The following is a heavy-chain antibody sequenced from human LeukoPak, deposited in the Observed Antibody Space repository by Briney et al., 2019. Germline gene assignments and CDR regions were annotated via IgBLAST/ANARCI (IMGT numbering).Heavy chain of an antibody. V-gene: IGHV3-23*01. CDR1: GFTFSNYA. J-gene: IGHJ3*02. CDR2: FSVGGNT. D-gene: IGHD4/OR15-4a*01. Sequence: GGSLRLSRAASGFTFSNYAMGWVRQAPGKGLQWVSSFSVGGNTYYTDSVKGRFTISRDFPRNTIYLQMNSLRAEDTAMYYCAREVPSDAFDIWGQGTMVTVSS. CDR3: AREVPSDAFDI.